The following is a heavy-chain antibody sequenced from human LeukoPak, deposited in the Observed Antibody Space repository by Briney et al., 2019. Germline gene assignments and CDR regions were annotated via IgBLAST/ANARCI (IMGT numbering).Heavy chain of an antibody. V-gene: IGHV4-59*08. D-gene: IGHD3-22*01. CDR3: ARHDNRGYFSLQY. CDR1: GASIGSYY. J-gene: IGHJ4*02. CDR2: GHYTGSS. Sequence: SETLSLTCTVSGASIGSYYWSWIRQPPGKGLEWIGFGHYTGSSNYNPSLKSRVTISVDTSKSQFSLKLTSVTAADTAVYYCARHDNRGYFSLQYWGQGALVTVSS.